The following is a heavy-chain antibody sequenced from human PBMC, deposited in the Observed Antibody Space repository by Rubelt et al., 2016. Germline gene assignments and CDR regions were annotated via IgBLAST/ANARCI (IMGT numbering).Heavy chain of an antibody. D-gene: IGHD6-19*01. CDR2: INHSGST. J-gene: IGHJ6*02. Sequence: QVQLQQWGAGLLKPSETLSLTCAVYGGSFSGYYWSWIRQPPGKGLEWIGEINHSGSTNYNPSLRSRVTISVDTSKNQFSRGLGSVTAADTAVYYCARQFSLQWLVDYGMDVWGQGTTVTVSS. CDR1: GGSFSGYY. V-gene: IGHV4-34*01. CDR3: ARQFSLQWLVDYGMDV.